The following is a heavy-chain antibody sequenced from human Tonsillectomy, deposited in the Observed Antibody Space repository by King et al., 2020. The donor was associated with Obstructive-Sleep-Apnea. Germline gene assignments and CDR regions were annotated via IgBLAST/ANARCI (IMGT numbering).Heavy chain of an antibody. J-gene: IGHJ4*02. CDR3: AKDLFPDAYNSGFDY. CDR2: IRCDGSDR. CDR1: GFTFSAYG. D-gene: IGHD1-1*01. V-gene: IGHV3-30*02. Sequence: VQLVESGGGVVQPGGSLRLSCAASGFTFSAYGMHWVRQAPGKGLEWVAFIRCDGSDRYSSDSVKGRFTISRDNSKNTLCLQMNSLRTDDTAVYYCAKDLFPDAYNSGFDYWGQGTLVTVSS.